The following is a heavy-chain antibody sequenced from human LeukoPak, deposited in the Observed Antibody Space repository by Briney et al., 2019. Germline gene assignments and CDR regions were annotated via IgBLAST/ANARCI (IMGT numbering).Heavy chain of an antibody. Sequence: GGSLRLSCAASGFIFSSYAMSRVRQAPGKGLEWVSAISGSGGSTYYADSVKGRFTISRDNSKNTLYLQMNSLRAEDTAVYYCAKDRYYGRTASDYWGQGTLVTVSS. D-gene: IGHD3-10*01. CDR3: AKDRYYGRTASDY. CDR1: GFIFSSYA. CDR2: ISGSGGST. V-gene: IGHV3-23*01. J-gene: IGHJ4*02.